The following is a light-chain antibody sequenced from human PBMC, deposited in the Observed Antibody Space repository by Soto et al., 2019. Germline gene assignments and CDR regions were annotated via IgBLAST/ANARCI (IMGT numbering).Light chain of an antibody. Sequence: EIVLTQSPVTLSLSPGERATLSCRASQSVRTYLAWYQVKPGQAPRLLIYDASRRASGVPARFSGSGSGTDFTLTIISLXXXDFALYCCQQRNTCPPITFGQGTRLEIK. CDR3: QQRNTCPPIT. CDR1: QSVRTY. J-gene: IGKJ5*01. V-gene: IGKV3-11*01. CDR2: DAS.